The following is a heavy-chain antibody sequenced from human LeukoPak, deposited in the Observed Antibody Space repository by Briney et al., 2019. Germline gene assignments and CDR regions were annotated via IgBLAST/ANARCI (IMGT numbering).Heavy chain of an antibody. V-gene: IGHV3-9*01. CDR3: AKSPGRSRRLPDY. D-gene: IGHD2-2*01. Sequence: GGSLRLSCAASGFTFDDYAMHWVRQAPGKGLEWVSGISWNSGSIGYADSVKGRFTISRDNAKNSLYLQMNSLRAEDTALYYRAKSPGRSRRLPDYWGQGTLVTVSS. J-gene: IGHJ4*02. CDR2: ISWNSGSI. CDR1: GFTFDDYA.